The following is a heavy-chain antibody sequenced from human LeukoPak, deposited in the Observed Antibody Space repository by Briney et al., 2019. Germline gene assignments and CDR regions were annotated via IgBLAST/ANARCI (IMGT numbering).Heavy chain of an antibody. CDR3: ARVAYCGGDCYSYYFDY. D-gene: IGHD2-21*02. V-gene: IGHV3-11*01. CDR2: ISSSGSTI. J-gene: IGHJ4*02. CDR1: GFTFSDYY. Sequence: GGSLRLSCAASGFTFSDYYMSWIRQAPGKGLEWVSYISSSGSTIYYVDSVKGRFTISRDNAKNSLYLQMNSLRAEDTAVYYCARVAYCGGDCYSYYFDYWGQGTLVTVSS.